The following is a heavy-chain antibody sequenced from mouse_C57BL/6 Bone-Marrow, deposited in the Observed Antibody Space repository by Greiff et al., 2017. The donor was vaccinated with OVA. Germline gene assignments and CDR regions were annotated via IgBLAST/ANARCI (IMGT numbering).Heavy chain of an antibody. J-gene: IGHJ2*01. V-gene: IGHV1-84*01. D-gene: IGHD1-1*01. CDR1: GYTFTDYY. Sequence: QVHVKQSGPELVKPGASVKISCKASGYTFTDYYINWVKQRPGQGLEWIGWIYPGSGNTKYNEKFKGKATLTVDTSSSTAYMQLSSLTSEDSAVYFCARDPLYYYGSSYNYWGQGTTLTVSS. CDR3: ARDPLYYYGSSYNY. CDR2: IYPGSGNT.